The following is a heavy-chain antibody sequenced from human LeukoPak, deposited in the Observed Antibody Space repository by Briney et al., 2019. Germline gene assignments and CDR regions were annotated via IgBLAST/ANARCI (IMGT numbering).Heavy chain of an antibody. Sequence: GGSLRLSCAASGFSVFSNYMTWVRQAPGKGLEWFAVSYRRDTTFYADAVKGRFIISTDSSRKTVYLQMNSLRVDDTAMYYCARIYGNSTIADAFDIWGQGTMVIVSS. J-gene: IGHJ3*02. D-gene: IGHD2-21*01. CDR2: SYRRDTT. CDR1: GFSVFSNY. V-gene: IGHV3-53*01. CDR3: ARIYGNSTIADAFDI.